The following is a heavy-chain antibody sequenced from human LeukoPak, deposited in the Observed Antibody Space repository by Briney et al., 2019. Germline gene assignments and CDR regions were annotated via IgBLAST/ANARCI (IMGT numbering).Heavy chain of an antibody. CDR1: GFTFSSYA. D-gene: IGHD3-9*01. J-gene: IGHJ6*04. Sequence: GGSLRLTCAASGFTFSSYAMSWVRQAPGKGLEWVSVISGSGGSTYYADSVKGRFTISRDNSKNTLYLQMNSLRAEDTAVYSCAKTYYDILTGRPYYYYGMDVWGKGTTVTVSS. CDR2: ISGSGGST. CDR3: AKTYYDILTGRPYYYYGMDV. V-gene: IGHV3-23*01.